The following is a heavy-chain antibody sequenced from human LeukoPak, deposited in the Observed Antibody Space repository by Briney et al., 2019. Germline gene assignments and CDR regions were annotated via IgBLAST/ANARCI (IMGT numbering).Heavy chain of an antibody. J-gene: IGHJ4*02. CDR2: IRSSSCYI. Sequence: KPGGSLRLSRAASGFTFSSYSMNWVPHAPGKGLEWVSSIRSSSCYIYYADSVKGRFTISRDNAKNSLYLQMNSLRAEDTAVYYCARDSAYSYGSDYWGQGTLVTVSS. D-gene: IGHD5-18*01. CDR1: GFTFSSYS. V-gene: IGHV3-21*01. CDR3: ARDSAYSYGSDY.